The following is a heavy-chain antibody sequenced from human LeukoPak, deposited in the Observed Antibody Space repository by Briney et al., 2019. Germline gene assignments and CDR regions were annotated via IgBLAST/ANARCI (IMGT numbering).Heavy chain of an antibody. CDR3: ARVGKYYYDSSGYYWGRQEYYFDY. V-gene: IGHV3-21*01. CDR2: ISSSSSYI. Sequence: PGGSLRLSCAASRFTISYSTLNWVRQAPGKGLEWVSSISSSSSYIYYADSVKGRFTISRDNAKNSLHLQMNSLRAEDTAVYYCARVGKYYYDSSGYYWGRQEYYFDYWGQGTLVTVSS. D-gene: IGHD3-22*01. J-gene: IGHJ4*02. CDR1: RFTISYST.